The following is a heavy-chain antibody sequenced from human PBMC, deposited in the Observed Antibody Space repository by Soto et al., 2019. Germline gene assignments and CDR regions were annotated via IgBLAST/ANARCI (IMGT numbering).Heavy chain of an antibody. D-gene: IGHD3-16*01. CDR3: DRDAFKVLWRKREISDGMDV. CDR1: GFTLSSDW. Sequence: PGGSLSLSCAASGFTLSSDWMCWVRQAPGKGMEWVANLKQDGSEKYYVDSVKGRFTISRDNAKNSLYLQMNSLRAEDTAVYYCDRDAFKVLWRKREISDGMDVWRQGTTVTVSS. J-gene: IGHJ6*01. V-gene: IGHV3-7*01. CDR2: LKQDGSEK.